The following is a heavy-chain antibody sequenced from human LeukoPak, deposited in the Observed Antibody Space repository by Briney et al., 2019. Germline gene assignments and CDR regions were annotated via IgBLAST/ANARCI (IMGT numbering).Heavy chain of an antibody. J-gene: IGHJ4*02. CDR1: GFTFSSYG. Sequence: PGGSLRLSRAASGFTFSSYGMHWVRQAPGKGLEWVAFIRYDGSNKYYADSVKGRFTISRDNSKNMLYLQMNSLRAEDTAVYYCAKDLGNWNSEYYFDYWGQGTLVTVSS. V-gene: IGHV3-30*02. CDR3: AKDLGNWNSEYYFDY. CDR2: IRYDGSNK. D-gene: IGHD1-7*01.